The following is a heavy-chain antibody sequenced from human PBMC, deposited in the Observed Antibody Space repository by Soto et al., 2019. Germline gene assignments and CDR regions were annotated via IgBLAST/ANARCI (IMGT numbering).Heavy chain of an antibody. CDR2: ISAYNGNT. Sequence: GASVKVSCKASGYTFTSYGISWVRQAPGQGLEWMGWISAYNGNTNYAQKLQGRVTMTTDTSTSTAYMELRSLRSDDTAVYYCARDPRIVVVPAATNFDYWGQGTLVTVSS. D-gene: IGHD2-2*01. V-gene: IGHV1-18*01. J-gene: IGHJ4*02. CDR3: ARDPRIVVVPAATNFDY. CDR1: GYTFTSYG.